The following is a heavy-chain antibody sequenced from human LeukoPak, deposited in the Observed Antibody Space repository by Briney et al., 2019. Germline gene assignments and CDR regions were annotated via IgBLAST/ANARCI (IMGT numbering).Heavy chain of an antibody. Sequence: ASVKVSCKASGYTFTSYYMHWVRQAPGQGLEWMGIINPSGGNTNYAQKFQGRVTMIRDMSTSTVYMELSSLRSEDTAVYYCARESGSSVVWFDPWGQGTLVTVSS. CDR3: ARESGSSVVWFDP. V-gene: IGHV1-46*01. D-gene: IGHD6-6*01. CDR1: GYTFTSYY. CDR2: INPSGGNT. J-gene: IGHJ5*02.